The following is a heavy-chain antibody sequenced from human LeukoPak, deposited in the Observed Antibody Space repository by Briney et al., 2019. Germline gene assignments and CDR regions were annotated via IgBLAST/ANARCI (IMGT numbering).Heavy chain of an antibody. CDR1: GGSISSSSYY. V-gene: IGHV4-39*07. D-gene: IGHD3-10*01. CDR3: AREISGYYYGSGSQIFQDV. J-gene: IGHJ6*04. CDR2: IYYSGST. Sequence: NSSETLSLTCTVSGGSISSSSYYWGWIRQPPGKGLEWIGSIYYSGSTYYNPSLKSRVTISVDTSKNQFSLKLSSVTAADTAVYYCAREISGYYYGSGSQIFQDVWGKGTTVTVSS.